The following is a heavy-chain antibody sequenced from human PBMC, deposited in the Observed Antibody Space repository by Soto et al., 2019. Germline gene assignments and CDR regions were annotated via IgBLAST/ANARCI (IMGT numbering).Heavy chain of an antibody. Sequence: EVQVLESGGGLVQPGESLRLSCAASGFTFINYAMSWVRQAPGKGLEWVSSISGSGGTTYYADSVKGRFTISRDNSKNTLYLQLSSLRAEDTALFYCAKPRGPRWELLGGFDYWGQGILVTVSS. V-gene: IGHV3-23*01. CDR3: AKPRGPRWELLGGFDY. CDR2: ISGSGGTT. D-gene: IGHD1-26*01. J-gene: IGHJ4*02. CDR1: GFTFINYA.